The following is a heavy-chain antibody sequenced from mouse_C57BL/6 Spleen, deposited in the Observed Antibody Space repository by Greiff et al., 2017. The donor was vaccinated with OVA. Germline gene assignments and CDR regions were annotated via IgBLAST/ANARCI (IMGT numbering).Heavy chain of an antibody. D-gene: IGHD2-4*01. CDR3: AREIDYAFGY. CDR2: IHPNSGRT. CDR1: GYTFTSYW. J-gene: IGHJ2*01. Sequence: VQLQQPGAELVKPGASVKLSCKASGYTFTSYWMHWVKQRPGQGLEWIGMIHPNSGRTNYNEKFKSKATLTVDQSSSTAYRQLSSLTSEDAAVYYCAREIDYAFGYWGQGTTLTVSS. V-gene: IGHV1-64*01.